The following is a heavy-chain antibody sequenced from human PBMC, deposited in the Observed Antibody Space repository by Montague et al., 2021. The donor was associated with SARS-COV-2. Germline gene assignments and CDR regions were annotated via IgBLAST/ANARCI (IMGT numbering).Heavy chain of an antibody. CDR2: INHSRST. Sequence: SETLSLTCAVYGGSFSGYYWSWIRRPPGKGLEWIGEINHSRSTNYNPSLKSRVAISVDTSKNQFSLKLSSVTAADTAVYYCTREGYQVLWSDYYYYGMDVWGQGTTVTVSS. CDR1: GGSFSGYY. V-gene: IGHV4-34*01. CDR3: TREGYQVLWSDYYYYGMDV. D-gene: IGHD2-2*01. J-gene: IGHJ6*02.